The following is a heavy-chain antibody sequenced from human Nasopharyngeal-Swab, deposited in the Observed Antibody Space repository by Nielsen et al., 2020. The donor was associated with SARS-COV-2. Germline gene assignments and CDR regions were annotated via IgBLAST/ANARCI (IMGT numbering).Heavy chain of an antibody. CDR1: GFTFSSYS. J-gene: IGHJ6*02. V-gene: IGHV3-21*01. CDR3: ATLYGSGIYAGYYYYYGMDV. CDR2: ISSSSSYI. Sequence: GESLKISCAASGFTFSSYSMNWVRQAPGKGLEWVSSISSSSSYIYYADSVKGRFTISRDNAKNSLYLQMNSLRAEDTAVYYCATLYGSGIYAGYYYYYGMDVWGQGTTVTVSS. D-gene: IGHD3-10*01.